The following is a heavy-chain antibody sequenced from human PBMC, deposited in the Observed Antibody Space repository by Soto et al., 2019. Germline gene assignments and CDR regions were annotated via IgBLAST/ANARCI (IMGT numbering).Heavy chain of an antibody. V-gene: IGHV1-69*13. CDR1: GGTFSSYA. CDR2: IILIFGTA. D-gene: IGHD4-4*01. CDR3: ASDPMTTVYYYYGMDV. Sequence: SVQVSCKASGGTFSSYAISWVRQAPGQGLEWMGGIILIFGTANYAQKFQGRVTITADESTSTAYMELSSLRFEDTAVYYCASDPMTTVYYYYGMDVWGQGTTVTVSS. J-gene: IGHJ6*02.